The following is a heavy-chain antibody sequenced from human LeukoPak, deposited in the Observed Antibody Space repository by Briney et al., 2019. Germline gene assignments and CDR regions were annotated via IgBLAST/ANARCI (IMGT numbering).Heavy chain of an antibody. J-gene: IGHJ6*02. CDR2: IYSGGST. D-gene: IGHD5-18*01. V-gene: IGHV3-66*01. CDR1: GFTVSSNY. Sequence: GGSLRLSCAASGFTVSSNYMSWVRLAPGKGLECVSVIYSGGSTYYADSVKGRFTISRDNSKNILYLQMNSLRAEDTAVYYCASGYSSVPSYYGMDVWGQGTTVTVSS. CDR3: ASGYSSVPSYYGMDV.